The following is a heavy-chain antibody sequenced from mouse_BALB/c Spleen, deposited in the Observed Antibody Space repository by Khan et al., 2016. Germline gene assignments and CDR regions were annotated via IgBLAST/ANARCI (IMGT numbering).Heavy chain of an antibody. D-gene: IGHD2-1*01. V-gene: IGHV1-7*01. J-gene: IGHJ2*01. CDR2: INPSTGYT. Sequence: QVQLQQSGAELAKPGASVKMSCKASGYTFTSYWMHWVKQRPGQGLEWIGYINPSTGYTEYNQKFKDKATLTADKSSSTAYMQLSSLTSEDSAVYYCARIRYYGNYHDYWGQGTTLTVSS. CDR1: GYTFTSYW. CDR3: ARIRYYGNYHDY.